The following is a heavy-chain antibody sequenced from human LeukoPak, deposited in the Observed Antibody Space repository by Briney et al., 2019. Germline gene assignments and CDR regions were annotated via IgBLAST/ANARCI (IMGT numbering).Heavy chain of an antibody. V-gene: IGHV4-59*10. CDR3: ARAVGSGSFQTYYYYMDV. J-gene: IGHJ6*03. CDR1: GGSFSGDF. D-gene: IGHD3-10*01. CDR2: IYTSGST. Sequence: SETLSLTCAVYGGSFSGDFWSWIRQSPGKGLEWIGRIYTSGSTNYNPSLKSRVTMSVDTSKNQFSLKLSSVTAADTAVYYCARAVGSGSFQTYYYYMDVWGKGTTVTISS.